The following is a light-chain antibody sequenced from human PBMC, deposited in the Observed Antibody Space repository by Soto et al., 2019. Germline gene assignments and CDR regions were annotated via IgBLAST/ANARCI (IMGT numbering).Light chain of an antibody. J-gene: IGLJ1*01. CDR3: CSYAGSGTFV. CDR1: SSDVGTYNL. V-gene: IGLV2-23*01. Sequence: QSVLTQPASVSGSPGQSITISCTGTSSDVGTYNLVSWYQHHPGKAPKVMIYEGSKRPSGVSNRFSGSKSGNTASLTISGLQAEDEADYYCCSYAGSGTFVFGSGTKLTVL. CDR2: EGS.